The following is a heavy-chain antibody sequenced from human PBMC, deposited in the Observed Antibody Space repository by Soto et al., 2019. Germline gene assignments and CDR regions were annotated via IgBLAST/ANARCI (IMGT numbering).Heavy chain of an antibody. CDR2: INHSGST. CDR3: ARASYGDYRNYYYYYMDV. Sequence: SETLSLTCTVSGGSISSYYLSWIRQPPGKGLEWIGEINHSGSTNYNPSLKSRVTISVDTSKNQFSLKLSSVTAADTAVYYCARASYGDYRNYYYYYMDVWGKGTTVTVSS. CDR1: GGSISSYY. D-gene: IGHD4-17*01. V-gene: IGHV4-34*01. J-gene: IGHJ6*03.